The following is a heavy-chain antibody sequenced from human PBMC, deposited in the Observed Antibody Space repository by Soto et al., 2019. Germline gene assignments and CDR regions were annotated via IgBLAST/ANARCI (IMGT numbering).Heavy chain of an antibody. CDR2: ISYDGSNK. CDR1: GFTFSSYA. J-gene: IGHJ6*02. CDR3: ARGGLDYGDYDPNYHYGMDV. V-gene: IGHV3-30-3*01. Sequence: QVQLVESGGGVVQPGRSLRLSCAASGFTFSSYAMHWVRQAPGKGLEWVAVISYDGSNKYYADSVKGRFTISRDNSKNTLYLQMNSLRAEDTAVYYCARGGLDYGDYDPNYHYGMDVWGQGTTVTVSS. D-gene: IGHD4-17*01.